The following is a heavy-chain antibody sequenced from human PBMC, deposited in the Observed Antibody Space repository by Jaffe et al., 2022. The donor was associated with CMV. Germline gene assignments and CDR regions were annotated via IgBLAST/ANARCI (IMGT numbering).Heavy chain of an antibody. CDR2: MSYRGNT. Sequence: QVQLQESGPGLVKPSETLSLTCSVSGGSINSYHWSWIRQPPGQGLEWIGYMSYRGNTYYNPSLKSRVTFSLDTSKNQFFLRLTPMTAADTAVYYCARSPNRSSSRFVFAYWGQGTLVTVSS. J-gene: IGHJ4*02. CDR3: ARSPNRSSSRFVFAY. V-gene: IGHV4-59*01. CDR1: GGSINSYH. D-gene: IGHD6-13*01.